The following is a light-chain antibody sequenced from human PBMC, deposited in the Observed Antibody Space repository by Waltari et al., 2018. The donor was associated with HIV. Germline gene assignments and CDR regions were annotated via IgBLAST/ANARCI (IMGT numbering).Light chain of an antibody. V-gene: IGLV2-14*01. CDR1: ISDTAVYNF. CDR2: EIK. J-gene: IGLJ3*02. CDR3: TSYTQNHIVL. Sequence: QSALTQPASVSGSPGQSITISCTGTISDTAVYNFVPWYRQHPGTAPQLLLYEIKSRPSGISWRFSGSKSGNTASLTISRLQAEDEADYYCTSYTQNHIVLFGGGTKLTVL.